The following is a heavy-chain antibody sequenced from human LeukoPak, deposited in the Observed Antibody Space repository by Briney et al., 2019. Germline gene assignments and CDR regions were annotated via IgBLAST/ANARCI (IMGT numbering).Heavy chain of an antibody. J-gene: IGHJ4*02. CDR1: GCPVSTKY. V-gene: IGHV3-30*02. CDR2: LRSGGNDK. CDR3: AKDLFGSGSYEY. D-gene: IGHD3-10*01. Sequence: GGSLRLSCVASGCPVSTKYRSWARQAPGKGLEWVAFLRSGGNDKYYAGSVKGRFTISRDNSKNTLFLQMNSLRAEDTAVYYCAKDLFGSGSYEYWGQGTLVTVSS.